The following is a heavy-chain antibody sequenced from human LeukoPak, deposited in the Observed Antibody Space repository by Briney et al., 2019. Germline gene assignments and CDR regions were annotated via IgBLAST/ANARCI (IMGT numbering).Heavy chain of an antibody. CDR1: GFTFSSYA. D-gene: IGHD1-26*01. Sequence: GGSLRLSCAASGFTFSSYAMSWVRQAPGKGLEWVSAISGSGSSRYYADSVKGRFTISRDNSKNTLYLQMNSLRAEDTAVYYCAKGPGGSYLNWFDPWGQGTLVTVSS. J-gene: IGHJ5*02. CDR2: ISGSGSSR. CDR3: AKGPGGSYLNWFDP. V-gene: IGHV3-23*01.